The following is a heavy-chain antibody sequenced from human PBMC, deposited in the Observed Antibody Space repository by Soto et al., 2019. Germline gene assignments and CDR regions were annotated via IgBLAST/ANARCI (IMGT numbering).Heavy chain of an antibody. CDR1: GYSFTSYW. J-gene: IGHJ6*02. D-gene: IGHD3-16*01. CDR3: ARSTFGGVVHNNYYFYYGMDV. CDR2: IDPSDSYT. Sequence: PGESLKISCKGSGYSFTSYWISWVRQMPGKGLEWMGRIDPSDSYTNYSPSFQGHVTISADKSISTAYLQWSSLKASDTAMYYCARSTFGGVVHNNYYFYYGMDVWGQGTTVTVSS. V-gene: IGHV5-10-1*01.